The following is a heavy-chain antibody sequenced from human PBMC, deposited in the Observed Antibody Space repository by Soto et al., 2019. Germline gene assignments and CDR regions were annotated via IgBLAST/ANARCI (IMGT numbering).Heavy chain of an antibody. CDR3: AAGGSSWASAGAWGGYYYYYGMDV. Sequence: KTSETLSLTCTVSGGSISSGGYYWSWIRQHPGKGLEWIGYIYYSGSTYYNPSLKSRVTISVDTSKNQFSLKLSSVTAADTAVYYCAAGGSSWASAGAWGGYYYYYGMDVWGQGTTVTVSS. V-gene: IGHV4-31*03. D-gene: IGHD6-13*01. J-gene: IGHJ6*02. CDR2: IYYSGST. CDR1: GGSISSGGYY.